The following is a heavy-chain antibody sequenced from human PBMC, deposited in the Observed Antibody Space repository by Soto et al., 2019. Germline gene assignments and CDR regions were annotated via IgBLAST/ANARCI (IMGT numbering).Heavy chain of an antibody. CDR3: ARDGPRKRCLDP. V-gene: IGHV3-30-3*01. J-gene: IGHJ5*02. CDR2: ISYDGSNK. Sequence: GGSLRLSCAASGFTFSSYAMHWVRQAPGKGLEWVAVISYDGSNKYYADSVKGRFTISRDNSKNTLYLQMNSLRAEDTAVYYCARDGPRKRCLDPWGQGTLVTVSS. CDR1: GFTFSSYA.